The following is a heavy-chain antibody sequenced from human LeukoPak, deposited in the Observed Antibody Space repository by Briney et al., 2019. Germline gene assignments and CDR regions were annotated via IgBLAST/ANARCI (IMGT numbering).Heavy chain of an antibody. CDR3: ARDDINWYSGSYSTFDY. Sequence: VGLPRLSAVTNGFPSSSPEPNRFPSKPPKAQETILNISSSGSTIYYADSVKGRFTISRDNAKNSLYLQMNSLRAEDTAVYYCARDDINWYSGSYSTFDYWGQGTLVTVSS. V-gene: IGHV3-48*03. CDR1: GFPSSSPE. J-gene: IGHJ4*02. D-gene: IGHD1-26*01. CDR2: ISSSGSTI.